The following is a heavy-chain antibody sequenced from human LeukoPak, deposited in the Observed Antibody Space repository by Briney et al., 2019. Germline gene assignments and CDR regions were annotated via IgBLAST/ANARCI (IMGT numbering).Heavy chain of an antibody. D-gene: IGHD3-3*01. CDR3: ARGVLIDFWSGYYYGVDY. V-gene: IGHV1-8*01. J-gene: IGHJ4*02. Sequence: ASVKVSCKASGYTFTSYDINWVRQATGQGLEWMGWMNPNSGNTGYAQKFQGRVTMTRNTSISTAYMELSSLRSEDTAVYYCARGVLIDFWSGYYYGVDYWGQGTLVTVSS. CDR1: GYTFTSYD. CDR2: MNPNSGNT.